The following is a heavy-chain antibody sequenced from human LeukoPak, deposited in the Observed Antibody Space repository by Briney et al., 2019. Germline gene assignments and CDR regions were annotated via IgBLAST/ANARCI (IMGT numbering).Heavy chain of an antibody. CDR3: AWSGYSYGTIDY. Sequence: SVRVSCKASGGTFSSYAISWVRQAPGQGLEWMGGIIPIFGTANYAQKFQGRVTVTADESTSTAYMELSSLRSEDTAVYYCAWSGYSYGTIDYWGQGTLVTVSS. J-gene: IGHJ4*02. CDR1: GGTFSSYA. V-gene: IGHV1-69*01. CDR2: IIPIFGTA. D-gene: IGHD5-18*01.